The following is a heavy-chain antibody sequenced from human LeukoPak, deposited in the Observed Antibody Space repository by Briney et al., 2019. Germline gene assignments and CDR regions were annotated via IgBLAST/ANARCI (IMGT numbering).Heavy chain of an antibody. CDR3: AKATQAYCSGGTCYPFDY. V-gene: IGHV3-23*01. D-gene: IGHD2-15*01. CDR2: ITGSGSVT. Sequence: GGSLRLSCAASGFTFSSYAMSLVRQAPGKGLERISGITGSGSVTYFADSVKGRFTISRDNSKNTLYMQMNSLRAEDTAVYFCAKATQAYCSGGTCYPFDYWGQGTLVTVSS. CDR1: GFTFSSYA. J-gene: IGHJ4*02.